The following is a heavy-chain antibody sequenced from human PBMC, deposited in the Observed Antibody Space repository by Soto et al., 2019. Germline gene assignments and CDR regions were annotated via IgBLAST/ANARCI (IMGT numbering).Heavy chain of an antibody. CDR2: IYSSGST. CDR3: SRSTGRF. CDR1: GGSVRSDDYY. V-gene: IGHV4-30-4*01. J-gene: IGHJ4*02. Sequence: PSETLSLTCTVSGGSVRSDDYYWTWVRQSPEKGLEWIAYIYSSGSTYYNPSLGSRVVISIDTSKNQFSLKLRSVTAADTAIYYCSRSTGRFWGQGILVTVS.